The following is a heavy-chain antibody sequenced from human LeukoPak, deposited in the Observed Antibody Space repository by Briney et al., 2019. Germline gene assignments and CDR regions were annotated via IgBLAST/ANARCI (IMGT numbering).Heavy chain of an antibody. D-gene: IGHD3-16*02. V-gene: IGHV1-18*01. Sequence: ASVKVSCKASGYTFTSYGISWLRQAPGQGLEWMGWISVYNGNRNYAQKLQGRVTMTTDTSTGTAYMELRSLRSDDTAVYYCATIKVTFGVLFVLGFRKNYLFDFWGQGTLVTVSS. CDR3: ATIKVTFGVLFVLGFRKNYLFDF. J-gene: IGHJ4*02. CDR1: GYTFTSYG. CDR2: ISVYNGNR.